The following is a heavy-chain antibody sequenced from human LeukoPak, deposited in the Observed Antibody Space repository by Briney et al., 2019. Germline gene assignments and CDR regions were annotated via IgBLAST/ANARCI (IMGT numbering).Heavy chain of an antibody. V-gene: IGHV4-30-4*07. Sequence: SETLSLTCAVSGGSISSGGYSWSWIRQPPGKAMEFIAYIYYTGNTYFNPSLKSRVTISVDTSKNQFSLKLSSVTAADTAVYYCARGRTGYQLLPTKKNYQYSYMDVWGKGTTVTVSS. CDR1: GGSISSGGYS. CDR3: ARGRTGYQLLPTKKNYQYSYMDV. D-gene: IGHD2-2*01. CDR2: IYYTGNT. J-gene: IGHJ6*03.